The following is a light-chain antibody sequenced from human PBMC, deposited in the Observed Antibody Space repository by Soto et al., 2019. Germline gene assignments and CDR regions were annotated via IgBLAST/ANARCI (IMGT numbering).Light chain of an antibody. CDR3: VSYATCTTLYV. CDR2: EVT. Sequence: QSALTQPASVSGSPGQSITISCTATSSDVGSFNYVSWYQHHPGKAPKLMIYEVTSRPSGVSNRFSGSKSGNTASLTISGLQAEDEADYYCVSYATCTTLYVFGSGTKVTV. CDR1: SSDVGSFNY. V-gene: IGLV2-14*01. J-gene: IGLJ1*01.